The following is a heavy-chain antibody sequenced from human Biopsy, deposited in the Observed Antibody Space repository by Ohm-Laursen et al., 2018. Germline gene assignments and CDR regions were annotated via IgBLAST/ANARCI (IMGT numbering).Heavy chain of an antibody. J-gene: IGHJ5*02. CDR3: ARDYDTSGYYYVS. CDR1: GGSISNNNYY. D-gene: IGHD3-22*01. V-gene: IGHV4-39*01. Sequence: GTLSLTCTVSGGSISNNNYYWGWIRQPPGKGLEWIGSIFYRGSTHYNPPLKSRVNISVDTSKNQFSLKLNSVTAADTAVYYFARDYDTSGYYYVSWGQGTLVTVSS. CDR2: IFYRGST.